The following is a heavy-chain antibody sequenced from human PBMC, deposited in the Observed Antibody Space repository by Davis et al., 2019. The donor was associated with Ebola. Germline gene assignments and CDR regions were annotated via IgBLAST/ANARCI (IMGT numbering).Heavy chain of an antibody. CDR1: GFTFSSYA. J-gene: IGHJ4*02. Sequence: GESLKISCAASGFTFSSYAMSWVRQAPGKGLEWVSAISGSGGSTYYADSVKGRFTISRHNSKNTLYLQMNSLRTEDTAVYYCVRDVSYWGQGTLVTVSS. V-gene: IGHV3-23*01. CDR2: ISGSGGST. CDR3: VRDVSY. D-gene: IGHD5/OR15-5a*01.